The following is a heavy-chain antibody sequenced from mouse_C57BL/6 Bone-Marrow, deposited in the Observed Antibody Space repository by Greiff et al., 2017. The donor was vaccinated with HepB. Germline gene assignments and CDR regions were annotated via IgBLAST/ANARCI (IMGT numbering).Heavy chain of an antibody. CDR3: ARYTRSDYAMAY. Sequence: VQLQQSGAELARPGASVKMSCKASGYTFTSYTMHWVKQRPGQGLEWIGYINPSSGYTKYNQKFKDKATLTADKSSSTAYMQLSSLTSEDSAVYYCARYTRSDYAMAYWGQGTSVTVSS. J-gene: IGHJ4*01. V-gene: IGHV1-4*01. CDR2: INPSSGYT. D-gene: IGHD3-3*01. CDR1: GYTFTSYT.